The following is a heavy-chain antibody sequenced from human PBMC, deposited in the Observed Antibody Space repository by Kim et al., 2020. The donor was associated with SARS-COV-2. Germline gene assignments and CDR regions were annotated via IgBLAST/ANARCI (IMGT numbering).Heavy chain of an antibody. Sequence: GGSLRLSCAASGFTFSSYWMGWVRQAPGKVLEWVANIKQDGSEKQYVDSVKGRFSISRDNAKNSMSLQMNSLRAEDTAVYYCVRAPAAGAERDFDYWGQGTLVTVSS. J-gene: IGHJ4*02. V-gene: IGHV3-7*01. CDR2: IKQDGSEK. CDR1: GFTFSSYW. D-gene: IGHD6-13*01. CDR3: VRAPAAGAERDFDY.